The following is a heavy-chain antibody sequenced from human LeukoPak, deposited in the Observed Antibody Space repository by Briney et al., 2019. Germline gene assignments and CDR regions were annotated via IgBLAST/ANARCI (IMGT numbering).Heavy chain of an antibody. V-gene: IGHV1-2*02. CDR2: IHSYSGDT. CDR1: GYTFTGYY. Sequence: ASVKVSCKASGYTFTGYYLHWVRQAPGQGLEWMGWIHSYSGDTNYEQKFQDRVTLTRDTAISTAYMELSRLKSDDTATYYCARVCLVGCGGGSHHAFDTWGQGHWSPSLQ. J-gene: IGHJ3*02. CDR3: ARVCLVGCGGGSHHAFDT. D-gene: IGHD2-21*01.